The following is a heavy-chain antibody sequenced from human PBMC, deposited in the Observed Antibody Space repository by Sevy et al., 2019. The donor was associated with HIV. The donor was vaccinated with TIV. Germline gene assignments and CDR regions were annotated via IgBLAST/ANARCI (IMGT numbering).Heavy chain of an antibody. D-gene: IGHD2-2*01. J-gene: IGHJ4*02. V-gene: IGHV1-2*06. CDR1: GYTFTDYY. CDR2: INPKSGGT. CDR3: ARYGSSTSCYAPPFDY. Sequence: ASVKVSCKASGYTFTDYYMHWVRQAPGQGLEWMGRINPKSGGTNYAQKFQGRVTMTRETSISTAYMELSRLRSDDTAVYYCARYGSSTSCYAPPFDYWGQGTLVTVSS.